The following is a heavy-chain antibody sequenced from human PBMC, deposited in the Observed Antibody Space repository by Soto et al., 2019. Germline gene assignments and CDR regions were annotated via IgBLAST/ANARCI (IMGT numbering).Heavy chain of an antibody. CDR2: IYYSGST. D-gene: IGHD4-4*01. V-gene: IGHV4-31*03. CDR1: GGSISSGGYY. CDR3: ARDQTTVTTPYYYGMDV. J-gene: IGHJ6*02. Sequence: SETLSLTCTVSGGSISSGGYYWSWIRQHPGKGLEWIGYIYYSGSTYYNPSLKSRVTISVDTSKNQFSLKLSSVTAADTAVYYCARDQTTVTTPYYYGMDVWGQGTTVTVYS.